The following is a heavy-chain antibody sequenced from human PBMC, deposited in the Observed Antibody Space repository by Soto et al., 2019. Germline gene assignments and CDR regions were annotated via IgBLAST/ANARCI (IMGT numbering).Heavy chain of an antibody. V-gene: IGHV3-23*01. CDR3: AKALTYGSGSSPFDY. CDR2: ISGSGGST. D-gene: IGHD3-10*01. CDR1: GFTFSSYA. J-gene: IGHJ4*02. Sequence: EVQLLESGGGLVQPGGSLRLSCAASGFTFSSYAMSWVRQAPGKGLEWVSAISGSGGSTYYADSVKGRFTISRNNSKNTLYLQMNSLRAEDTAVYYCAKALTYGSGSSPFDYWGQGTLVTVSS.